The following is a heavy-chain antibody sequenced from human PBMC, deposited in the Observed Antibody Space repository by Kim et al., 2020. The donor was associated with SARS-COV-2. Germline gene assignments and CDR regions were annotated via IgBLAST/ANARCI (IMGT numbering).Heavy chain of an antibody. Sequence: GRFTISRDNSKNSLYLQMNSLRTEDTALYYCAKDIDRIATRRYFYYGMDVWGQGTTVTVSS. D-gene: IGHD6-6*01. V-gene: IGHV3-43*01. CDR3: AKDIDRIATRRYFYYGMDV. J-gene: IGHJ6*02.